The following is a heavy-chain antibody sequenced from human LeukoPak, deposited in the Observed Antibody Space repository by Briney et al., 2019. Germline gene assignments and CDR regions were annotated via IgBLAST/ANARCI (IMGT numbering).Heavy chain of an antibody. Sequence: SETLSLTCTVSGGSISSSSYYWGWIRQPPGKGLEWIGYIYYSGSTNYNPSLKSRVTISVDTSKNQFSLKLSSVTAADTAVYYCAKGHSSGWYQVLAPYYYMDVWGKGTTVTISS. CDR3: AKGHSSGWYQVLAPYYYMDV. CDR1: GGSISSSSYY. V-gene: IGHV4-61*05. CDR2: IYYSGST. J-gene: IGHJ6*03. D-gene: IGHD6-19*01.